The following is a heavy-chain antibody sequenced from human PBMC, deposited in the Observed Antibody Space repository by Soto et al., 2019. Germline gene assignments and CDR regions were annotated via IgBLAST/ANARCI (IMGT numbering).Heavy chain of an antibody. CDR1: GGSDSSSGNY. D-gene: IGHD4-4*01. Sequence: TQSLTCTVSGGSDSSSGNYWSWIRQLPGKGLEWIGYIYYSGSTYYNPSLRSRVTMSVDTSKNQFSLKLSSVTAADTAVYYCARDWDYSLDYWGQGTLVTVSS. CDR2: IYYSGST. V-gene: IGHV4-31*03. CDR3: ARDWDYSLDY. J-gene: IGHJ4*02.